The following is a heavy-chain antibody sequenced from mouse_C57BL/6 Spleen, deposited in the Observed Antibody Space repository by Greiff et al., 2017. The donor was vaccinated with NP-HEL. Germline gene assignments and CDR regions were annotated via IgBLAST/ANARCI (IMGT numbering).Heavy chain of an antibody. Sequence: EVKLMESGGGLVKPGGSLKLSCAASGFTFSDYGMHWVRQAPEKGLEWVAYISSGSSTIYYAETVKGRFTISRDNAKNTLFLQVTSLRSEDTAMFYCASLLARGFDYWGQGTTLTVSS. CDR3: ASLLARGFDY. J-gene: IGHJ2*01. D-gene: IGHD6-1*01. V-gene: IGHV5-17*01. CDR2: ISSGSSTI. CDR1: GFTFSDYG.